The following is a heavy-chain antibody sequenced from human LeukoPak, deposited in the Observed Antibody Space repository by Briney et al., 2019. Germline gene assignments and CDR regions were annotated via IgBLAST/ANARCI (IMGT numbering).Heavy chain of an antibody. D-gene: IGHD3-16*01. CDR3: ARDVAITFGGAIGYFDY. CDR1: GFTVSSNY. CDR2: IYSGGST. Sequence: GGSLRLSCAASGFTVSSNYMSWVRQAPGKGLQWVSVIYSGGSTYYADSVKARFTISRDNSKNTLYLQMNSLRAEDTAVYYCARDVAITFGGAIGYFDYWGQGTLVTASS. J-gene: IGHJ4*02. V-gene: IGHV3-66*01.